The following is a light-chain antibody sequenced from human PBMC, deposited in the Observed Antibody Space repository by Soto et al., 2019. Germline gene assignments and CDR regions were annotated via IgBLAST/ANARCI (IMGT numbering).Light chain of an antibody. J-gene: IGLJ1*01. CDR1: SSNIGGNS. CDR3: GSWDSSLSDYV. Sequence: QYVLTHPPSVSAAPGHMVTISCSGSSSNIGGNSVSWYQQLPGTAPKLLIYDDNKRPSGIPDRFSGSKSGTSATLGITGFQTGDEADYYCGSWDSSLSDYVFGTGTKVTAL. CDR2: DDN. V-gene: IGLV1-51*01.